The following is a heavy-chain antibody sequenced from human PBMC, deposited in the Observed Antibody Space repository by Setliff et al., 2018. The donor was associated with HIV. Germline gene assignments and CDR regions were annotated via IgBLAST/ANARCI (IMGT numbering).Heavy chain of an antibody. J-gene: IGHJ5*02. Sequence: GASVKVSCKTSGYTFTKYYMYWVRQAPGQGLEWMGKINPGGGGTSYEKKFQGRVTMTRDTSISTAYMELSRLRSDDTAVYYCARDLGYSSSSGWFDPWGQGTLVTVSS. CDR1: GYTFTKYY. V-gene: IGHV1-46*01. CDR2: INPGGGGT. D-gene: IGHD6-6*01. CDR3: ARDLGYSSSSGWFDP.